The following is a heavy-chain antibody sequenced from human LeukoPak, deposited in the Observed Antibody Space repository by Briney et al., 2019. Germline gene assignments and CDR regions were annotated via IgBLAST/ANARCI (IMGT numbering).Heavy chain of an antibody. Sequence: PSETLSLTCTVSGGSISSSSYYWGWIRQPPGKGLEWIGSIYYSGSTYYNPSLKSRVTISVDTSKNQFSLKLSSVTAADTAVYYCARWVWSGMEAFDIWGQGTMVTVSS. CDR1: GGSISSSSYY. V-gene: IGHV4-39*07. CDR3: ARWVWSGMEAFDI. D-gene: IGHD3-10*01. J-gene: IGHJ3*02. CDR2: IYYSGST.